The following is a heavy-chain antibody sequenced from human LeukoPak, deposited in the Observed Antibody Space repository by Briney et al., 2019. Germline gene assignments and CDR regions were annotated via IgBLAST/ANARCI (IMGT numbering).Heavy chain of an antibody. D-gene: IGHD6-19*01. CDR3: ARRVPGSRGFLRDPGDY. CDR2: FYPGDSDT. V-gene: IGHV5-51*01. CDR1: GYSFTSYW. Sequence: GESLKISCKGSGYSFTSYWIGWVRQMPGKGLEWMGIFYPGDSDTRYSPSFQGQVTISADKSISTAYLQWSSLKASDTAMYYCARRVPGSRGFLRDPGDYWGQGTLVTVSS. J-gene: IGHJ4*02.